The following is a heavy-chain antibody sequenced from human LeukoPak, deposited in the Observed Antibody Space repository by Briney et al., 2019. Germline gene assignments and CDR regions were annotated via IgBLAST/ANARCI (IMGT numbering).Heavy chain of an antibody. D-gene: IGHD6-19*01. Sequence: ASVKVSCKASGYTFTSYGISWVRQAPGQGLGWMGWISAYNGNTNHAQKLQGRVTMTTDTSTSTAYMELRSLRSDDTAVYYCARSIAVAGKDNWFDPWGQGTLVTVSS. CDR3: ARSIAVAGKDNWFDP. CDR2: ISAYNGNT. CDR1: GYTFTSYG. V-gene: IGHV1-18*01. J-gene: IGHJ5*02.